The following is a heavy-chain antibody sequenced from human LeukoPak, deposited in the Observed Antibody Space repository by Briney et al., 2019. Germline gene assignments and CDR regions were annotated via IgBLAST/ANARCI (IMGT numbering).Heavy chain of an antibody. Sequence: SETLSLTCTVSGGSISSGSYYWSWIRQPAGKGLEWIGRIYTSGSTNYNLSLKSRVTISVDTSKNQFSLKLSSVTAADTAVYYCAREVAAAGTNWFDPWGQGTLVTVSS. CDR2: IYTSGST. D-gene: IGHD6-13*01. CDR1: GGSISSGSYY. CDR3: AREVAAAGTNWFDP. J-gene: IGHJ5*02. V-gene: IGHV4-61*02.